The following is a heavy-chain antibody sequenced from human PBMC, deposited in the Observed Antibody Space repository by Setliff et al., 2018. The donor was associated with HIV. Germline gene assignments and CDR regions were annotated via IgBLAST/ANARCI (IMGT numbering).Heavy chain of an antibody. V-gene: IGHV5-51*01. D-gene: IGHD3-10*01. CDR2: IYLGDSDT. Sequence: PGESLKISCKGSGYRFTSYWIDWVRQTPGKGLEWMGIIYLGDSDTRYSPSFQGQVTISADESISTAYLQWSSLKASDTAMYYCARHGVGDTMVTVDYWGQGTLVTVSS. J-gene: IGHJ4*02. CDR3: ARHGVGDTMVTVDY. CDR1: GYRFTSYW.